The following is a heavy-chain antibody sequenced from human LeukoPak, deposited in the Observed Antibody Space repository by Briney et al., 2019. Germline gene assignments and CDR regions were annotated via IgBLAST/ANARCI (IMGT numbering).Heavy chain of an antibody. CDR2: ITSDTGPT. Sequence: GGSLRLSCAASGFTFSSYSFTWVRQTPGKGLEWVSTITSDTGPTYYTDSVKGRFTVSRDSSKNTLYLQMNSLRADDTAIYFCARRMTAASKCFDYWGQGALVTDSS. V-gene: IGHV3-23*01. CDR3: ARRMTAASKCFDY. J-gene: IGHJ4*02. CDR1: GFTFSSYS. D-gene: IGHD2/OR15-2a*01.